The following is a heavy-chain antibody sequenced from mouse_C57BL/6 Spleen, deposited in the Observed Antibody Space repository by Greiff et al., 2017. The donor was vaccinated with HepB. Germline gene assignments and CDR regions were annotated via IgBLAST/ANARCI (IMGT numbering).Heavy chain of an antibody. CDR3: AINYGYDGRPWYFDV. Sequence: QVHVKQSGPELVKPGASVKISCKASGYAFSSSWMNWVKQRPGKGLEWIGRIYPGDGDTNYNGKFKGKATLTADKSSSTAYMQLSSLTSEDSAVYFCAINYGYDGRPWYFDVWGTGTTVTVSS. CDR2: IYPGDGDT. CDR1: GYAFSSSW. J-gene: IGHJ1*03. V-gene: IGHV1-82*01. D-gene: IGHD2-2*01.